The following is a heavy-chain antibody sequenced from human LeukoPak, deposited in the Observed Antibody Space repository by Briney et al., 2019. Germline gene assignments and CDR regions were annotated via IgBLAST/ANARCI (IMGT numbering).Heavy chain of an antibody. D-gene: IGHD3-3*01. CDR3: ARDKDYDGIPFDP. J-gene: IGHJ5*02. CDR1: GYTFTGYY. CDR2: INPNSGGT. Sequence: GASVKVSCKASGYTFTGYYMHWVRQAPGQGLEWMGWINPNSGGTNYAQKFQGRVTMTRDTSASTAYMELSSLRSEDTAVYYCARDKDYDGIPFDPWGQGTLVTVSS. V-gene: IGHV1-2*02.